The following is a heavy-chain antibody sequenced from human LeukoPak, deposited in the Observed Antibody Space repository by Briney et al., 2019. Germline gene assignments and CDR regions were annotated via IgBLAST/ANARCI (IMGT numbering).Heavy chain of an antibody. Sequence: SLKVSCKTSGGISTTYAITWVRQAPGQGLEWMGRIIPNLGIVTYAQKVQGKVAIVADKSTSTSYMELTRLTSDDTAVYYCAGSPPFLPPGTLDHWGQGTLVTVSS. D-gene: IGHD3-10*01. V-gene: IGHV1-69*04. CDR3: AGSPPFLPPGTLDH. CDR1: GGISTTYA. J-gene: IGHJ4*02. CDR2: IIPNLGIV.